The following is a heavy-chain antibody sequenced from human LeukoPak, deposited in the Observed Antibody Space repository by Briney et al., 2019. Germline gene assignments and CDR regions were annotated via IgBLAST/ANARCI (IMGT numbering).Heavy chain of an antibody. V-gene: IGHV1-18*01. D-gene: IGHD2/OR15-2a*01. CDR1: GYTFVRYG. Sequence: ASVKVSCKASGYTFVRYGINWVRQAPGQGLQWMGWISSYSGNTNYAQSFQGRITMTADTSTATAYMELRSLRSDDTAFYYCAIFPNSLPPHWGQGTLITVSS. CDR2: ISSYSGNT. CDR3: AIFPNSLPPH. J-gene: IGHJ4*02.